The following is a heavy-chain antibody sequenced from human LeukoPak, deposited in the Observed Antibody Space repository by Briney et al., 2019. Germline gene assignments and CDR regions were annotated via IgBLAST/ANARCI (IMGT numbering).Heavy chain of an antibody. CDR1: GWSLRDYY. CDR3: ARVPLRFLEPFDY. D-gene: IGHD3-3*01. V-gene: IGHV4-34*01. CDR2: IGGRTGNT. J-gene: IGHJ4*02. Sequence: SETLSLTCTTSGWSLRDYYWSWIRQPPGKGLEWIGEIGGRTGNTNYNPSLKSRAALSLDTSENHFSLTLHSVTAADTAVYYCARVPLRFLEPFDYWGQGTLVTVSS.